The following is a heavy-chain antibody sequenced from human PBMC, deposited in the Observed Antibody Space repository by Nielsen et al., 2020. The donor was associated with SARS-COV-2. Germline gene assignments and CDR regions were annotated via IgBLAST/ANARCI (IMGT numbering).Heavy chain of an antibody. Sequence: VCQAPGKGLEWVSYISSSGSTIYYADSVKGRFTISRDNAKNSLYLQMNSLRAEDTAVYYCARHEYYYDSSGNDHDAFDIWGQGTMVTVSS. CDR2: ISSSGSTI. D-gene: IGHD3-22*01. V-gene: IGHV3-48*03. CDR3: ARHEYYYDSSGNDHDAFDI. J-gene: IGHJ3*02.